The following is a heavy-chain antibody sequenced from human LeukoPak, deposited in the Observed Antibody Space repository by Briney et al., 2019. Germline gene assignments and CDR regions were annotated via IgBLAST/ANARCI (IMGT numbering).Heavy chain of an antibody. CDR1: GYFISSGYY. D-gene: IGHD3-3*01. J-gene: IGHJ4*02. Sequence: SETVSLIRTVSGYFISSGYYWGWIRQPPGKGLEWIGSIYHSGSTYYNPSLKSRVTISVDTSKNQFSLKLSSVTAADTAVYYCARAYYDFWSGYYTIDYFDYWGQGTLVTVSS. CDR2: IYHSGST. V-gene: IGHV4-38-2*02. CDR3: ARAYYDFWSGYYTIDYFDY.